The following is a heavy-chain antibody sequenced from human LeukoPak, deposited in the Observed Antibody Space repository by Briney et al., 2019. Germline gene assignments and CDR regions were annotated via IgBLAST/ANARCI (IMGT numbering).Heavy chain of an antibody. V-gene: IGHV3-33*08. CDR1: GFTFSNYG. CDR2: IWYDGSNK. CDR3: ARDRDTAIWSDAFDI. J-gene: IGHJ3*02. D-gene: IGHD5-18*01. Sequence: GGSLRLSCAASGFTFSNYGMHWVRQAPGKGLEWVAVIWYDGSNKYYADSVKGRFTISRDNSKNTLYLQMNSLRAEDTAVYYCARDRDTAIWSDAFDIWGQGTMVTVSS.